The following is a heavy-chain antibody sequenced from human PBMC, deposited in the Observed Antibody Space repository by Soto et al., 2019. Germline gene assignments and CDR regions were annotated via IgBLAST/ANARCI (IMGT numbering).Heavy chain of an antibody. CDR1: GFTFSSYG. Sequence: ESGGGVVQPGRSLRLSCAASGFTFSSYGMHWVRQAPGKGLEWVAVIWYDGSNKYYADSVKGRFTISRDNSKNTLYLQMNSLRAEDTAVYYCARERRTMVRGVFVYWGQGTLVTVSS. J-gene: IGHJ4*02. V-gene: IGHV3-33*01. CDR2: IWYDGSNK. CDR3: ARERRTMVRGVFVY. D-gene: IGHD3-10*01.